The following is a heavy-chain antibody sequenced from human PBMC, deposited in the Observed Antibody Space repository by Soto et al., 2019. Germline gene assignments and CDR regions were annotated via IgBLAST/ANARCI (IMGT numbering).Heavy chain of an antibody. J-gene: IGHJ4*02. CDR3: ARDRDSYRNGTPYFDY. CDR2: INPSGGST. CDR1: GYTFTSSY. Sequence: ASVKVSCKASGYTFTSSYMHWLRQAPGQGLEWVGMINPSGGSTTYGQDFQGRVTMTTDTPTRTVYMELSSLTSDDTAVYYCARDRDSYRNGTPYFDYWGQATLVTVSS. V-gene: IGHV1-46*01. D-gene: IGHD2-8*01.